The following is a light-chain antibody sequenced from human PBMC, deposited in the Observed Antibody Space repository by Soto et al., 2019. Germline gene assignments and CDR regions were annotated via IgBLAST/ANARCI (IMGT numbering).Light chain of an antibody. CDR1: QSISNW. J-gene: IGKJ5*01. CDR3: QQSYTQGIT. V-gene: IGKV1-39*01. Sequence: DIQMTQSPSTLPASVGDRVTITCRASQSISNWLAWYQQKPGKAPKLLIYAASSLQSGVPSRFSGSGSGTDFTLTISSLQPEDFATYYCQQSYTQGITFGQGTRLEIK. CDR2: AAS.